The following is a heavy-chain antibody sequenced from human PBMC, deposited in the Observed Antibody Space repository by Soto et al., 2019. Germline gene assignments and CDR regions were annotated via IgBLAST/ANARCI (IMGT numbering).Heavy chain of an antibody. V-gene: IGHV3-23*01. Sequence: PGGSLRLSCAASGFTFSSYAMSWVRQAPGKGLEWVSAISGSGGSTYYADSVKGRFTISRDNSKNTLYLQMNSLRAEDTAVYYCAKDRDEGLRLGELWFDPWGQGTLVTVSS. CDR1: GFTFSSYA. D-gene: IGHD3-16*01. CDR2: ISGSGGST. CDR3: AKDRDEGLRLGELWFDP. J-gene: IGHJ5*02.